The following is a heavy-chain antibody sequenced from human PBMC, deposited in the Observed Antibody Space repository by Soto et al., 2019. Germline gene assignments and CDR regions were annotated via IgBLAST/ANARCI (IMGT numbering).Heavy chain of an antibody. CDR2: ISGGGDRT. J-gene: IGHJ2*01. CDR3: ARKVLGSTSRPDWWYFDL. CDR1: GFTFINYA. Sequence: EVQLLESGGGLVQPGGSLRLSCVGSGFTFINYAMNWVRQTPGKGLEWVSTISGGGDRTFDADTVKGRFTISRDNSKNTVNLQRTSLRADDTAVYYCARKVLGSTSRPDWWYFDLWGRGTLVTVSS. D-gene: IGHD2-2*01. V-gene: IGHV3-23*01.